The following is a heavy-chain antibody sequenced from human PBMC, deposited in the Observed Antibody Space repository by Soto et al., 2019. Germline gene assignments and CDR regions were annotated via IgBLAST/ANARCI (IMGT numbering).Heavy chain of an antibody. J-gene: IGHJ6*02. V-gene: IGHV3-9*01. CDR1: GFTFDDNA. D-gene: IGHD3-3*01. CDR2: INWKSDI. CDR3: AKIFGVVRAPYYYGMDV. Sequence: GGSLRLSCAASGFTFDDNAMHWVRQAPEKGLEWVSGINWKSDIGYADSVKGRFTISRDNSKNTLYLQMNSLRAEDTAVYYCAKIFGVVRAPYYYGMDVWGQGTTVTVSS.